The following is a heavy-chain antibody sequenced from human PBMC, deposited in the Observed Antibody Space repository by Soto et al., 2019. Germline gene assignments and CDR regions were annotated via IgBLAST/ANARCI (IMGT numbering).Heavy chain of an antibody. CDR3: ARDGDNQNPPFDS. Sequence: WGSLRLSGAACGFTFTGYWRSWVHQAPGKGLEWVANIKQDGSEKYYVESVKGRFTISRDNAKNSLHLQMNSLRAEDTAIYYCARDGDNQNPPFDSWGQGTLVTLSS. CDR1: GFTFTGYW. J-gene: IGHJ4*02. D-gene: IGHD7-27*01. V-gene: IGHV3-7*05. CDR2: IKQDGSEK.